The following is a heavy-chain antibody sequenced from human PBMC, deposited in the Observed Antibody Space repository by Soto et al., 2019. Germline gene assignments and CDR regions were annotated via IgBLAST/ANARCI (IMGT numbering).Heavy chain of an antibody. J-gene: IGHJ3*02. Sequence: SETLSLTCAVYGGSVSSGSYYWSWIRQPPGKGLEWIAEISHSGRIHFNPSLKSRVTISVDTSKNQFSLKMSSVTAADTALYYCARVERGTATTVVHAFDIWGQGTMVTV. D-gene: IGHD1-1*01. CDR3: ARVERGTATTVVHAFDI. CDR1: GGSVSSGSYY. V-gene: IGHV4-34*01. CDR2: ISHSGRI.